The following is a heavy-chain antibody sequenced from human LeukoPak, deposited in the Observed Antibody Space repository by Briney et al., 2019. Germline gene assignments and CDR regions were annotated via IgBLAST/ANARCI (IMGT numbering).Heavy chain of an antibody. CDR2: IASDGSST. D-gene: IGHD4-23*01. V-gene: IGHV3-74*01. J-gene: IGHJ4*02. Sequence: TGGSLRLSCAVSGFTFSNHWMHWVRQAPGKGLVWVSRIASDGSSTTYADSVKGRFSISRDNAKNTLYLQMNSLRVEDTAVYYCARGRPHGNDYWGQGTLVTVSS. CDR1: GFTFSNHW. CDR3: ARGRPHGNDY.